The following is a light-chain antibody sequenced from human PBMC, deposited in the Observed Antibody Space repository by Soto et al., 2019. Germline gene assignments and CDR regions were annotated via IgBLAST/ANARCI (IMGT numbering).Light chain of an antibody. Sequence: SSLTQPSSLSGSPGQSITLPCPGTSSDVGGYNYVSWYQQHPGKAPKLMIYDVSNRPSGVSNRFSGSKSGNTASLTISGLQAEDEADYYCSSYTSSSTLLYVFGTGTKVTVL. CDR3: SSYTSSSTLLYV. J-gene: IGLJ1*01. CDR1: SSDVGGYNY. CDR2: DVS. V-gene: IGLV2-14*01.